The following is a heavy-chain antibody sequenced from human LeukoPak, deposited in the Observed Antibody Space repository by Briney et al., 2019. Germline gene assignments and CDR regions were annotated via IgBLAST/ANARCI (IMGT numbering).Heavy chain of an antibody. J-gene: IGHJ4*02. CDR2: INHSGST. Sequence: PSETLSLTCAVYGGSFSGYYWSWIRQPPGKGLEWIGEINHSGSTNYNPSLKSRVTISVDTSKNQFSLKLSSVTAADTAVYYCASRYPTFGPARASYHFDYWGQGTLVTVSS. D-gene: IGHD1-26*01. CDR3: ASRYPTFGPARASYHFDY. CDR1: GGSFSGYY. V-gene: IGHV4-34*01.